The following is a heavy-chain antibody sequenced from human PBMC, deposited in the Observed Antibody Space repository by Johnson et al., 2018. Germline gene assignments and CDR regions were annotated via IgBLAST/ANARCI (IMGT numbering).Heavy chain of an antibody. Sequence: VQLVQAGGGLVQPGGSLRLSCAASGFTFSSYAMSWVRQAPGKGLEWVSAIGDSGGSTYYADSVKGRFTFSRDNSKNQLYLKMNSLRAEDTAVYYCAKDRYSGYDYGYYYYGMDVWGQGTTVTVSS. V-gene: IGHV3-23*04. CDR2: IGDSGGST. D-gene: IGHD5-12*01. CDR1: GFTFSSYA. CDR3: AKDRYSGYDYGYYYYGMDV. J-gene: IGHJ6*02.